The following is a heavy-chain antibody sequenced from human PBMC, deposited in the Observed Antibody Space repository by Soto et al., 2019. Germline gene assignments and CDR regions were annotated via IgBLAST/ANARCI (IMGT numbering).Heavy chain of an antibody. Sequence: EVQLVESGGGLVQPGGSLRLSCAASGFSFSTYSMNWVRQAPGKGLEWVSYIRSRSYTIYYVDSVKGRFTISRDNAKNSLYLQMNSLRDEDTAVYYCARGGSSSDNVMDVWGQGTTVTVSS. J-gene: IGHJ6*02. D-gene: IGHD6-6*01. CDR2: IRSRSYTI. CDR1: GFSFSTYS. V-gene: IGHV3-48*02. CDR3: ARGGSSSDNVMDV.